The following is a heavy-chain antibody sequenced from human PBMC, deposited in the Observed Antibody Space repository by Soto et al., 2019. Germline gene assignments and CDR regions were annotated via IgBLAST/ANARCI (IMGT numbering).Heavy chain of an antibody. CDR2: IIPIFGTA. J-gene: IGHJ4*02. Sequence: ASVKVSCKASGGTFSSYAISWVRQAPGQGLEWMGGIIPIFGTANYAQKFQGRVTITADKSTSTAYMELSSLRSEDTAVYYCARGSGYYDSSGYYLDYWGQGTLVTVSS. D-gene: IGHD3-22*01. CDR1: GGTFSSYA. V-gene: IGHV1-69*06. CDR3: ARGSGYYDSSGYYLDY.